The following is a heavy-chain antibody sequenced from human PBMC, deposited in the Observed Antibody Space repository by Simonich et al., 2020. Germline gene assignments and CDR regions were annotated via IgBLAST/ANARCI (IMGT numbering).Heavy chain of an antibody. J-gene: IGHJ4*02. D-gene: IGHD2-15*01. CDR3: ARASRGTWWYYYFDY. CDR1: GYTFNSYG. V-gene: IGHV1-18*01. Sequence: QVQLVQSGAEVKKPGASVKVSCKAYGYTFNSYGNSWGRHAPGQGLEWMGWSSAYNGKTNYAQNLQGRVTMTTDTSTGTAYMELRSLRSDDTAVYYCARASRGTWWYYYFDYWGQGTLVTVSS. CDR2: SSAYNGKT.